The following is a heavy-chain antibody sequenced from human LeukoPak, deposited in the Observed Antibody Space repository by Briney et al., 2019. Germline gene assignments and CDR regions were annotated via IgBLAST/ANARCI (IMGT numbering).Heavy chain of an antibody. CDR2: IYDSGST. CDR3: ARREYSSGWYYFDY. Sequence: SETLSLTRTVSGASTSSFFWNWIRQPPGKGLEWIGYIYDSGSTNYNPSLRSRVTISADTSKNQFSLKLSSVTAADTAVYYCARREYSSGWYYFDYWGQGTLVTVSS. D-gene: IGHD6-19*01. V-gene: IGHV4-59*08. CDR1: GASTSSFF. J-gene: IGHJ4*02.